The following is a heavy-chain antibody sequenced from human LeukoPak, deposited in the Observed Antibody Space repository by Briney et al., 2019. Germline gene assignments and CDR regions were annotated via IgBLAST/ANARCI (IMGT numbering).Heavy chain of an antibody. CDR3: ARAGSGSSWYRWFDP. CDR1: GFTFSSYS. V-gene: IGHV3-21*01. Sequence: PGGSLRLSCAASGFTFSSYSMNWVRQAPGKGLEWVSSISSSSSYIYYADSVEGRFTISRDNAKNPLYLQMNSLRAEDTAVYYCARAGSGSSWYRWFDPWGQGTLVTVSS. CDR2: ISSSSSYI. D-gene: IGHD6-13*01. J-gene: IGHJ5*02.